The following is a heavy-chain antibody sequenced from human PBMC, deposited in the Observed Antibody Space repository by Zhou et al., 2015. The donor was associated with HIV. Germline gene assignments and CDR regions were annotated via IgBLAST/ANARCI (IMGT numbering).Heavy chain of an antibody. V-gene: IGHV3-33*01. J-gene: IGHJ4*02. D-gene: IGHD1-7*01. CDR3: ARDELTGTSFFEY. Sequence: QVQLVESGGGVVQPGRSLRLSCAASGFTFSNYGMHWVRQAPGKGLEWVAVIWYDGTYKNYSDSVKGRFTISRDNSKNTLYLQMNTLRAEDTAVYYCARDELTGTSFFEYWGQGTLVTVSS. CDR2: IWYDGTYK. CDR1: GFTFSNYG.